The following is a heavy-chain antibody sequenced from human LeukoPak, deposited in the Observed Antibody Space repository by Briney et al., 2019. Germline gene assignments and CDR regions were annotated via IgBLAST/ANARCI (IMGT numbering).Heavy chain of an antibody. CDR3: AKGLHMDV. Sequence: PGRSLRLSCAAPGFTFSSYAMHWVRQAPGKGLEWVALIWYDGSDKYHADSVKGRFTISRDNSKNTLYLQMNSLRVEDTAVYYCAKGLHMDVWGKGTTVTVS. V-gene: IGHV3-33*06. J-gene: IGHJ6*03. CDR2: IWYDGSDK. CDR1: GFTFSSYA. D-gene: IGHD2-15*01.